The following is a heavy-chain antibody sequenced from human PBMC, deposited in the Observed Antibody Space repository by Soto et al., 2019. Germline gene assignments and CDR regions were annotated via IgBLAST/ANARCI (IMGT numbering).Heavy chain of an antibody. CDR1: GGSISSYY. D-gene: IGHD3-22*01. V-gene: IGHV4-59*01. CDR3: ARVRGNYYDSSGYYSGEYYFDY. CDR2: IYYSGST. J-gene: IGHJ4*02. Sequence: SETLSLTCTVSGGSISSYYWSWIRQPPGKGLEWIGYIYYSGSTNYNPSLKSRVTTSVDTSKNQFSLKLSSVTAADTAVYYCARVRGNYYDSSGYYSGEYYFDYWGQGTLVTVSS.